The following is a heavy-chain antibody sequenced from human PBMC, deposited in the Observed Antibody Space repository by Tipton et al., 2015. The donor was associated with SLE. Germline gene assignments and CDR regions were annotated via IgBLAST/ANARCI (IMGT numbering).Heavy chain of an antibody. CDR3: ARFHLKSYYEFDS. V-gene: IGHV4-59*11. CDR2: TYNNDRT. Sequence: TLSLTCSVSGVSLRTHYWSWIRQSPGKGLEWIVYTYNNDRTKYNPSLQSRVTVSVDTSENQLSLKLTSVTAADTAAYYCARFHLKSYYEFDSWGQGTLVTVSS. D-gene: IGHD1-26*01. CDR1: GVSLRTHY. J-gene: IGHJ5*01.